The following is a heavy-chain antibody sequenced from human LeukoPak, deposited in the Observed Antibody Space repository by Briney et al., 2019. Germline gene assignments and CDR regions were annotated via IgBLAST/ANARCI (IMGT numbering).Heavy chain of an antibody. J-gene: IGHJ6*02. CDR3: ARGGGLDV. V-gene: IGHV3-7*04. Sequence: GGSLRLSCAASGFIFSSYWMIWARQAPGKGLEWVASINHNGNVNYYVDSVKGRFTISRDNAKNSLYLQMSILRAEDTAVYFCARGGGLDVWGQGAAVTVSS. CDR2: INHNGNVN. CDR1: GFIFSSYW.